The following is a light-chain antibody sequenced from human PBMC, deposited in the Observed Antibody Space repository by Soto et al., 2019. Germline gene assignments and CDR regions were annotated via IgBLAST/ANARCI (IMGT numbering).Light chain of an antibody. V-gene: IGLV2-14*01. CDR3: SSYTSSSTYV. Sequence: QYVLTQPASVSGSPGQSITISCTGTSSDVGGYNYVSWYQQHPGKAPKLMIYEVSNRPSGVSNRFSGSKSGHTASLTISGLQAEDEADYYCSSYTSSSTYVFGTGTKLTVL. CDR1: SSDVGGYNY. J-gene: IGLJ1*01. CDR2: EVS.